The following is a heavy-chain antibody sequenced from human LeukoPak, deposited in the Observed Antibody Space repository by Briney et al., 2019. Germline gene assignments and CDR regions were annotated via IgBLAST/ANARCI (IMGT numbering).Heavy chain of an antibody. V-gene: IGHV4-59*12. Sequence: PSETLSLTCTVSGGPISRYYWSWIRQPPGKGLEWIGHIYDSGITNYNPSLKSRVTISVDTSKNQFSLQLNSVTPEDTAVYYCARDPGYYGSGSYMGFDYWGQGTLVSVSS. D-gene: IGHD3-10*01. CDR2: IYDSGIT. CDR1: GGPISRYY. J-gene: IGHJ4*02. CDR3: ARDPGYYGSGSYMGFDY.